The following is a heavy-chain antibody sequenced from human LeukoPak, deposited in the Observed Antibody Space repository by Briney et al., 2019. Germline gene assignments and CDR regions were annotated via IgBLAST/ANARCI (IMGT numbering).Heavy chain of an antibody. CDR1: GFTFSSYA. CDR3: AKVAGSTPGIVVVPAAALFDY. Sequence: QPGGSLRLSCAASGFTFSSYAMSWVRQAPGKGLEWVSAISGSGGSTYYADSVKGRFTISRDNSKNTLYLQMNSLRAEDTAVYYCAKVAGSTPGIVVVPAAALFDYWGQGTLVTVSS. V-gene: IGHV3-23*01. D-gene: IGHD2-2*01. CDR2: ISGSGGST. J-gene: IGHJ4*02.